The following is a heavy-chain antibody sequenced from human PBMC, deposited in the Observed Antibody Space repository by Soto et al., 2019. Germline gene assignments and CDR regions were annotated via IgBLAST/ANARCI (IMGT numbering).Heavy chain of an antibody. CDR2: IDWDDDK. D-gene: IGHD3-10*01. CDR1: GFSLSTSGMC. CDR3: ARMAITMVPSGFDP. J-gene: IGHJ5*02. Sequence: GSGPTLVNPTQTLTLTCTFSGFSLSTSGMCVSWIRQPPGKALEWLARIDWDDDKYYSTSLKTRLTISKDTSKNQVVLTMTNMDPVDTATYYCARMAITMVPSGFDPWGQGTLVTVSS. V-gene: IGHV2-70*11.